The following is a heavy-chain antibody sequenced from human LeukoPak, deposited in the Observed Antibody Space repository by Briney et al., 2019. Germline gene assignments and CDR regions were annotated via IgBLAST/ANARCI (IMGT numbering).Heavy chain of an antibody. CDR3: ARGSPPRRNYDSRGYYSYYFDY. V-gene: IGHV1-18*01. CDR1: GYTFTSYG. J-gene: IGHJ4*02. CDR2: ISAYNGNT. D-gene: IGHD3-22*01. Sequence: ASVKVSCKASGYTFTSYGISWVRQAPGQGLEWMGWISAYNGNTHYAQKLQGRVTMTTDTSTNTVYMELRSLRSDDTAVYYCARGSPPRRNYDSRGYYSYYFDYWGQGTLVTVSS.